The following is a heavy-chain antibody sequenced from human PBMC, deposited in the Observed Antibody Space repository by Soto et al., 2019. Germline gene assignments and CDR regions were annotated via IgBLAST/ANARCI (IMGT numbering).Heavy chain of an antibody. CDR3: ARDRHTAMAPPYAFDI. CDR2: ISAYNGNT. Sequence: ASVKVSCKASGYTFTSYGISWVRQAPGQGLEWMGWISAYNGNTNYAQKLQGRVTMTTDTSTSTAYMELRSLRSDDTAVYYCARDRHTAMAPPYAFDIWGQGTMVTVSS. V-gene: IGHV1-18*01. D-gene: IGHD5-18*01. CDR1: GYTFTSYG. J-gene: IGHJ3*02.